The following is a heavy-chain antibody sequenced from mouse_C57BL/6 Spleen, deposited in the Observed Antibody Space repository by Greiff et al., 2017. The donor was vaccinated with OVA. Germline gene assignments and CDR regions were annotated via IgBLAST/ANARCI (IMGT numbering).Heavy chain of an antibody. D-gene: IGHD4-1*01. CDR3: ARHLTGFDY. Sequence: EVQLVESGGDLVKPGGSLKLSCAASGFTFSSYGMSWVRQTPDKRLEWVATISSGGSYTYYPDSVKGRFTISRDNAKNTLYLQMSSLKSEDTAMYYCARHLTGFDYWGQGTTLTVSS. CDR1: GFTFSSYG. V-gene: IGHV5-6*01. J-gene: IGHJ2*01. CDR2: ISSGGSYT.